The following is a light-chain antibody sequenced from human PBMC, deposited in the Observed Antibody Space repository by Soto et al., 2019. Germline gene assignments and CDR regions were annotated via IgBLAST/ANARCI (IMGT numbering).Light chain of an antibody. CDR1: QSVLFSSNNKNY. V-gene: IGKV4-1*01. Sequence: DIVMTQSPDSLAVSLGERATINCKSSQSVLFSSNNKNYLAWYQQKPRQPPKLLIYWASTRQSGVPDRFSGSGSGTDFTLTISSLQAEDVAVYYCQLFHTSPRTFGQGTKVEIK. CDR3: QLFHTSPRT. CDR2: WAS. J-gene: IGKJ1*01.